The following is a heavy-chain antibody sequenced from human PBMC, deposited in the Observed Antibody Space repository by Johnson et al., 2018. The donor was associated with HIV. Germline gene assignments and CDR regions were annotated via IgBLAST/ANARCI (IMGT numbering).Heavy chain of an antibody. CDR1: GFRFSSSW. V-gene: IGHV3-74*03. CDR3: AKPQLLADDSFNF. J-gene: IGHJ3*01. CDR2: INSDGGST. Sequence: EVQLVESGGGLVQPGGSLRLSCTASGFRFSSSWMHWVRQAPGKGLVWVSRINSDGGSTAYAYSVKGRFTISRENTKDTLSLQMNSLRPEDTGVYYCAKPQLLADDSFNFWGQGTMVIVSS. D-gene: IGHD6-19*01.